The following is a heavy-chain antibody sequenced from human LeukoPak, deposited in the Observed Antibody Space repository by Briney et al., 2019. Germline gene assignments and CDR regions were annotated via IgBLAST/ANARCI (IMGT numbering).Heavy chain of an antibody. D-gene: IGHD6-13*01. CDR1: GGSISSYY. CDR3: AGVSSNRKYYYYYYGMDV. Sequence: PSETLSLTCTVSGGSISSYYWSWIRQPPGKGLEWIGYIYYSGSTNCNPSLKSRVTISVDTSKNQFPLKLSSVTAADTAVYYCAGVSSNRKYYYYYYGMDVWGQGTTVTVSS. J-gene: IGHJ6*02. CDR2: IYYSGST. V-gene: IGHV4-59*01.